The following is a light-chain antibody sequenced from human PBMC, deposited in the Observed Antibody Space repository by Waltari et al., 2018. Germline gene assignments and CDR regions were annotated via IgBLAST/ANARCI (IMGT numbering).Light chain of an antibody. Sequence: EIVLTQSPGTLSLSPGERATLPCRASQSVSRWLAWYQQKPGQPPRLHIYGATGRANGIPDRFSGSGSGTDFSLTISRLEPEDSAVYYCQKYGTLPATFGQGTKVEVK. CDR3: QKYGTLPAT. CDR2: GAT. J-gene: IGKJ1*01. CDR1: QSVSRW. V-gene: IGKV3-20*01.